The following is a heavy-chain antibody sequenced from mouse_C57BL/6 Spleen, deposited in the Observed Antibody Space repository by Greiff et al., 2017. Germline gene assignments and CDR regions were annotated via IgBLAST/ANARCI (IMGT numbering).Heavy chain of an antibody. Sequence: EVKLLESGGGLVQPGGSLSLSCAASGFTFTDYYMSWVRQPPGKALEWLGFIRNKANGYTTEYSASVKGRFTISRDNSQSSLYLQISALRAEDSAAYDCARYNSNDGESWFAYWGQGTLVTVSA. CDR2: IRNKANGYTT. J-gene: IGHJ3*01. CDR1: GFTFTDYY. V-gene: IGHV7-3*01. CDR3: ARYNSNDGESWFAY. D-gene: IGHD2-12*01.